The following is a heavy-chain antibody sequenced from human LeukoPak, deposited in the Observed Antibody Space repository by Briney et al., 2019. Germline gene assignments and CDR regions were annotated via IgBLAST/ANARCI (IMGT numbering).Heavy chain of an antibody. CDR3: ARDAAYGYDRFDY. CDR2: IKEDGSDK. Sequence: GGSLRLSCAASGFIFRNYWMAWAPDAPGKGLEWVANIKEDGSDKNYVDSVKGRFTIYRDNAKNSLYLQMNSLSAEDTAVYYCARDAAYGYDRFDYWGQGTQVTVSS. D-gene: IGHD5-18*01. CDR1: GFIFRNYW. V-gene: IGHV3-7*01. J-gene: IGHJ4*02.